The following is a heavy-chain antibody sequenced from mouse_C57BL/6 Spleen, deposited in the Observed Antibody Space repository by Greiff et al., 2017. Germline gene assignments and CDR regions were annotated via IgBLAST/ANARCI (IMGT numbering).Heavy chain of an antibody. CDR3: ASPTIVTRRYFDV. CDR2: INPYNGGT. CDR1: GYTFTDYY. D-gene: IGHD2-5*01. V-gene: IGHV1-19*01. J-gene: IGHJ1*03. Sequence: VQLQQSGPVLVKPGASVKMSCKASGYTFTDYYMNWVKQSHGKSLEWIGVINPYNGGTSYNQKFKGKATLTVDKSSSTAYMELNSLTSEDSAVYYCASPTIVTRRYFDVWGTGTTVTVSS.